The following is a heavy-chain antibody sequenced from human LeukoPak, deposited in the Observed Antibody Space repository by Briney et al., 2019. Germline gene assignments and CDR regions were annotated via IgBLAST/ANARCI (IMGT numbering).Heavy chain of an antibody. J-gene: IGHJ4*02. V-gene: IGHV3-23*01. Sequence: GGSLRLSCAASGFTFDTHAMSWVRQAPGKGLEWVSGINGNGASTYYSDSVKGRFTISRDNSKNTLYLQMSTPRAEDTAVYYCAKDQGYSYYYLDYWGQGTLVTVSS. CDR3: AKDQGYSYYYLDY. CDR1: GFTFDTHA. CDR2: INGNGAST. D-gene: IGHD5-18*01.